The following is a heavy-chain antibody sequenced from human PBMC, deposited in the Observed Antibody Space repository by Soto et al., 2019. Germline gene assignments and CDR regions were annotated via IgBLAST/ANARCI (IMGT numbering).Heavy chain of an antibody. V-gene: IGHV4-59*12. CDR2: IYYSGST. J-gene: IGHJ5*02. Sequence: SETLSLTCTVSGGSLIRYYWSWIRQPPGKGLEWIGYIYYSGSTYYNPSLKSRVTISVDTSKNQFSLKLSSVTAADTAVYYCARSVFPWGQGTLVTVSS. CDR1: GGSLIRYY. CDR3: ARSVFP.